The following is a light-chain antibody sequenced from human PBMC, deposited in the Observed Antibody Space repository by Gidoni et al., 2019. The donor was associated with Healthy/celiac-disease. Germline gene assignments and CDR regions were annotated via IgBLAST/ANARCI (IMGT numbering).Light chain of an antibody. CDR1: QSISSR. CDR2: QAS. CDR3: HQYNSYSPALT. V-gene: IGKV1-5*03. J-gene: IGKJ4*01. Sequence: DIQMTQSPSTLSASVGDRVTITCRASQSISSRLAWYQQKPGKAPKLLIYQASSLESGVPSRFSGSGSGTEFTLTISSLQPDDFATYYCHQYNSYSPALTFGGGTKVEIK.